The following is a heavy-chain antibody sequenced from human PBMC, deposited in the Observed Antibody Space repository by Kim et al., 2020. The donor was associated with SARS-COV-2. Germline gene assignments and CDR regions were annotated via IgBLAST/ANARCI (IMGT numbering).Heavy chain of an antibody. J-gene: IGHJ3*02. Sequence: GGSLRLSCAASGFTFSSYEMNWVRQAPGKGLEWVSYISSSGSTIYYADSVKGRFTISRDNAKNSLYLQMNSLRAEDTAVYYCAKTTYYYDSSGPSGAFDAFDIWGQGTMVTVSS. D-gene: IGHD3-22*01. CDR2: ISSSGSTI. CDR3: AKTTYYYDSSGPSGAFDAFDI. CDR1: GFTFSSYE. V-gene: IGHV3-48*03.